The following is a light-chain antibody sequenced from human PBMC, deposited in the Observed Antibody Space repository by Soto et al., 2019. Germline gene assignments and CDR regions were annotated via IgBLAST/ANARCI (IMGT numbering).Light chain of an antibody. CDR3: QQSYSTLYT. CDR2: AAS. CDR1: QSITSF. V-gene: IGKV1-39*01. J-gene: IGKJ2*01. Sequence: DIQMTQSPSSLSASVGDRVTISCRASQSITSFLNWYQQTPGKAPKLLIYAASNLQSGVPSRFSGSGSGTDFTLTISNLQPEDFATYYCQQSYSTLYTFGQGTKLEIK.